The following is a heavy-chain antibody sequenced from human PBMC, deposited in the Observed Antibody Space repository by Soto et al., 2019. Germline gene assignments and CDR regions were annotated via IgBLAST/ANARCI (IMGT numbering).Heavy chain of an antibody. CDR3: ARHGRYFGNYYGSGSHMDV. CDR2: IYYSGST. Sequence: SETLSLTCTVSGGSISSSSYYWGWIRQPPGKGLEWIGSIYYSGSTYYNPSLKSRVTISVDTSKNQFSLKLSSVTAADTAVYYCARHGRYFGNYYGSGSHMDVWGKGTTVTVSS. J-gene: IGHJ6*03. D-gene: IGHD3-10*01. CDR1: GGSISSSSYY. V-gene: IGHV4-39*01.